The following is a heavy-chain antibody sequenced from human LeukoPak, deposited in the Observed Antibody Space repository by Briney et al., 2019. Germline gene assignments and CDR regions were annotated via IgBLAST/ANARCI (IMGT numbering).Heavy chain of an antibody. Sequence: GGSLRLSCAASGFTFSYYGMQWVRQAPGKGLEWVAVISYDGSSKYYADSVKGRFTISRDNSKNTLYLQMNSLRAEDTAVYYCASDLASMPGYWGQGTLVTVSS. CDR1: GFTFSYYG. D-gene: IGHD2/OR15-2a*01. CDR2: ISYDGSSK. CDR3: ASDLASMPGY. V-gene: IGHV3-30*19. J-gene: IGHJ4*02.